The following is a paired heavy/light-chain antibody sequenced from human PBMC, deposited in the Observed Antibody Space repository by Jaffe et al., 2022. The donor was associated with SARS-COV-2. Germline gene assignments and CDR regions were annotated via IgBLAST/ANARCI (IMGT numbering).Light chain of an antibody. CDR2: ATS. CDR1: QSINRY. J-gene: IGKJ1*01. Sequence: DIQMTQSPSSLSASVGDRVTITCRASQSINRYLNWYQQKPGKAPKLLIYATSSLQSGVPSRFSGIGSGTDFTLTISSLQPEDFATYYCQQSDSFPWTFGQGTRVEIK. CDR3: QQSDSFPWT. V-gene: IGKV1-39*01.
Heavy chain of an antibody. J-gene: IGHJ4*02. V-gene: IGHV3-48*02. CDR2: IGSGNSVV. CDR1: GFTFSSYS. CDR3: VRDFFYGLDY. D-gene: IGHD3-10*01. Sequence: EVQLVESGGGLVQPGGSVRLSCAASGFTFSSYSMNWVRQAPGKGLEWVSYIGSGNSVVHYADSVKGRFTISRDNAKNSLYLQMNSLRDEDTAVYYCVRDFFYGLDYWGQGALVTVSS.